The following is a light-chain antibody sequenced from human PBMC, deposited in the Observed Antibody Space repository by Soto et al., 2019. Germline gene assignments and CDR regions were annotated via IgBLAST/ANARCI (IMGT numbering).Light chain of an antibody. CDR2: EVS. J-gene: IGLJ2*01. V-gene: IGLV2-8*01. CDR1: SSDVGGYNY. Sequence: QSALTQPPSASGSPGQSVTISCTGTSSDVGGYNYVSWYQQHPGKAPKLMIYEVSKRPSGVPDRFSGSKSGNTASLTVSGLQAEDEADYYCCSYAGSSPPVVFGGGTKVTVL. CDR3: CSYAGSSPPVV.